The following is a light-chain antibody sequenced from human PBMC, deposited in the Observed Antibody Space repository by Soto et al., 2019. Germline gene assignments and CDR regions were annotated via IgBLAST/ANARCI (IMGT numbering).Light chain of an antibody. CDR1: QSISTW. V-gene: IGKV1-5*01. Sequence: DIQMTQSPSTLSASVGDRVTITCRASQSISTWLAWYQQKSGRAPKLLIYDSSSLESGVPSRFSGSGSGTEFSLTISSLQPDDFATYFCRQYDSFPITFGQGTRLEIK. CDR2: DSS. J-gene: IGKJ5*01. CDR3: RQYDSFPIT.